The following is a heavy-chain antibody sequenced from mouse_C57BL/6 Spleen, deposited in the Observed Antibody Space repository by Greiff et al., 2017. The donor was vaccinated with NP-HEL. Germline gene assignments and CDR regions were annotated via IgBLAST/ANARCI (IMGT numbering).Heavy chain of an antibody. D-gene: IGHD2-5*01. V-gene: IGHV1-26*01. CDR2: INPNNGGT. Sequence: EVQLPQYGPELVKPGASVKISCKASGYTFTDYYMNWVKQSHGKSLEWIGDINPNNGGTSYNQKFKGKATLTVDKSSSTAYMELRSLTSEDSAVYYCARSNSNSWFAYWGQGTLVTVSA. CDR3: ARSNSNSWFAY. J-gene: IGHJ3*01. CDR1: GYTFTDYY.